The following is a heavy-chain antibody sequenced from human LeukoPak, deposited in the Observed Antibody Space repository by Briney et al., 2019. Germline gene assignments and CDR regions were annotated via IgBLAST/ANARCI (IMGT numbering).Heavy chain of an antibody. D-gene: IGHD3/OR15-3a*01. CDR2: IYTSEST. CDR3: AKETGTSRYFDY. Sequence: SETLSLTCTVSGVSISSYYWSWIRQPAGKGLEWIGRIYTSESTNYNPSLKSRVTMSVDTSKNQFSLKLSSVTAADTAVYYCAKETGTSRYFDYWDQGTLVTVSS. J-gene: IGHJ4*02. V-gene: IGHV4-4*07. CDR1: GVSISSYY.